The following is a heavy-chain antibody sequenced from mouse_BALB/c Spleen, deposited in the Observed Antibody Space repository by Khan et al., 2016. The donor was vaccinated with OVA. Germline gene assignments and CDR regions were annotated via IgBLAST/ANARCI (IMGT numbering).Heavy chain of an antibody. CDR2: INTNTGEP. CDR3: ARSRWLLPAMDY. V-gene: IGHV9-3*02. J-gene: IGHJ4*01. D-gene: IGHD2-3*01. Sequence: QIQLVQSGPDLKKPGETVKISCKASGYTFTNYGMNWVRQSPGKGLKWMGWINTNTGEPTYAEEFKGRFAFSLETSASTAYLQINNLKNEDTATYFCARSRWLLPAMDYWGQGTSVTVSS. CDR1: GYTFTNYG.